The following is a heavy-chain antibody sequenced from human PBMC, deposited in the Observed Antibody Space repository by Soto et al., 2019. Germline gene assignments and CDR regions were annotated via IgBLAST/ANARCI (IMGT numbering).Heavy chain of an antibody. J-gene: IGHJ4*02. V-gene: IGHV1-69*13. D-gene: IGHD3-22*01. CDR1: GGTFSSYA. CDR2: IIPIFGTA. Sequence: SVKVSCKASGGTFSSYAISLVRQAPGQGLEWMGGIIPIFGTANYAQKFQGRVTITADESTSTAYMELSSLRSEDTAVYYCARDNYYDRILFEYWGQGTLVTVSS. CDR3: ARDNYYDRILFEY.